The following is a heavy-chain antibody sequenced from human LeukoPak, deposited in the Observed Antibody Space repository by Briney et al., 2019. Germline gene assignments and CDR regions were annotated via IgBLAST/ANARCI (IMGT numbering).Heavy chain of an antibody. D-gene: IGHD3-10*01. J-gene: IGHJ4*02. CDR2: IYPGDSAT. CDR1: GYSFTSYW. Sequence: GESLKISCEGSGYSFTSYWIGWVRQMPGKGLEWMGIIYPGDSATRYSPSFQGQVTISADKSISTAYLQWSSLKASDTAMHYCARAMTMVRYFDFWGQGILVTVSS. CDR3: ARAMTMVRYFDF. V-gene: IGHV5-51*01.